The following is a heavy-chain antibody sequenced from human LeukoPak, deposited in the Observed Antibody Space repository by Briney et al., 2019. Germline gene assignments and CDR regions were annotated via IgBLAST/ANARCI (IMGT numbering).Heavy chain of an antibody. J-gene: IGHJ4*02. CDR2: INAGNGNT. D-gene: IGHD3-3*01. V-gene: IGHV1-3*03. CDR1: GYTFTSYA. CDR3: ARGTFRGFWSGYPHFDY. Sequence: ASVKVSCKASGYTFTSYAMHWVRQAPGQRLEWMGWINAGNGNTKYSQEFQGRVTITRDTSASTAYMELSSLRSEDMAVYYCARGTFRGFWSGYPHFDYWGQGTLVTVSS.